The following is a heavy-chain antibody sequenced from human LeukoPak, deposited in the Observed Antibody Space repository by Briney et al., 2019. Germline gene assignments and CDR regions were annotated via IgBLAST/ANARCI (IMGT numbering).Heavy chain of an antibody. Sequence: PGGSLRLSCAASGFTFNNYGMSWVRQAPGKGLEWLSYISATSNTIYYADSVKGRFTISRDNAKNSLYLQMNSLRAEDTAVYFCARDVPDYWGQGTLVTVSS. CDR3: ARDVPDY. CDR2: ISATSNTI. J-gene: IGHJ4*02. V-gene: IGHV3-48*01. CDR1: GFTFNNYG.